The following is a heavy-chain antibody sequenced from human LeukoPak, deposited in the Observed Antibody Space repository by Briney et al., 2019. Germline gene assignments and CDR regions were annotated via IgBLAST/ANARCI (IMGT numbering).Heavy chain of an antibody. V-gene: IGHV4-61*01. CDR1: GYSVSSGFY. CDR3: ARAQDDYVWGSYRYTGGNWFDP. D-gene: IGHD3-16*02. Sequence: PSETLSLTCTVSGYSVSSGFYWGWIRQPPGKGLEWIGYIYYSGSTNYNPSLKSRVTISVDTSKNQFSLKLSSVTAADTAVYYCARAQDDYVWGSYRYTGGNWFDPWGQGTLVTVSS. CDR2: IYYSGST. J-gene: IGHJ5*02.